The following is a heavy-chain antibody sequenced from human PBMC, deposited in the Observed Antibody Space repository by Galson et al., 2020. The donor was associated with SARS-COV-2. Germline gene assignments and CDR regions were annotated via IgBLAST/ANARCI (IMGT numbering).Heavy chain of an antibody. Sequence: GESLKISCAASGFTFRNYAMTWVRQAPGKGLEWVSAISGSSRGTYYADSVKGRFTISRDNSKNTLYLQMNRLRAADTAVYYCAKEDDTSGYFWGGLTYWGQGALVTVSS. J-gene: IGHJ4*02. D-gene: IGHD3-22*01. CDR2: ISGSSRGT. CDR3: AKEDDTSGYFWGGLTY. V-gene: IGHV3-23*01. CDR1: GFTFRNYA.